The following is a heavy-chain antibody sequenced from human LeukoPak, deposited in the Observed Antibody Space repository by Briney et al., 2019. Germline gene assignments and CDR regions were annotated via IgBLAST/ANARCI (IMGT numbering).Heavy chain of an antibody. J-gene: IGHJ6*02. CDR1: GFTFTRYG. CDR2: VWHDGSDN. V-gene: IGHV3-33*01. CDR3: ARDRTYCSSTSRTRLGMDV. D-gene: IGHD2-2*01. Sequence: GRSLRLSCEVSGFTFTRYGMHWVRQAPGKGLEWVAVVWHDGSDNGYADSVKGRFTISRDDTKNMLYLQMNSLRAEDTALYYCARDRTYCSSTSRTRLGMDVWGQGTTVTVSS.